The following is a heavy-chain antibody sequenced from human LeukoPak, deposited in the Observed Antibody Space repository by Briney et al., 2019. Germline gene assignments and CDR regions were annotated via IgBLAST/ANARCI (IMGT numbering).Heavy chain of an antibody. D-gene: IGHD1-26*01. J-gene: IGHJ4*02. CDR3: ARGGTYFDY. Sequence: GTSVKVSCKASGYTFTAHDLNWVRQAPGQGLEWMGWINTNTGNPTYAQGFTGRFVFSLDTSVSTAYPQISSLKAEDTAVYYCARGGTYFDYWGQGTLVTVSS. V-gene: IGHV7-4-1*02. CDR1: GYTFTAHD. CDR2: INTNTGNP.